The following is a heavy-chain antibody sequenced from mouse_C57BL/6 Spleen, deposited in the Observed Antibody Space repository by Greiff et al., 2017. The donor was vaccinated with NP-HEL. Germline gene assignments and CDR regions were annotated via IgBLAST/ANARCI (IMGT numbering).Heavy chain of an antibody. J-gene: IGHJ4*01. V-gene: IGHV5-9-1*02. D-gene: IGHD2-3*01. CDR2: ISSGGDYI. CDR1: GFTFSSYA. CDR3: TSSEGYYSPYAMDY. Sequence: EVKLVESGEGLVKPGGSLKLSCAASGFTFSSYAMSWVRQTPEKRLEWVAYISSGGDYIYYADTVKGRFTISRDNARNTLYLQMSSLKSEDTAMYYCTSSEGYYSPYAMDYWGQGTSVTVSS.